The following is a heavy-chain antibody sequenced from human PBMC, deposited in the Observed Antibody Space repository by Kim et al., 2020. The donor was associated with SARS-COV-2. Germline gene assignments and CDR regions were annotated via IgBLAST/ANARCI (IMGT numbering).Heavy chain of an antibody. CDR2: ISGSGKTV. V-gene: IGHV3-48*03. CDR3: ARYMAATATAFHVYYGMGV. J-gene: IGHJ6*01. Sequence: GGSLRLSCTPSGFTFENYEMSWVRHIPGKGLQWISYISGSGKTVDHADSVEGRFTVSRDNAKKLLFLDMTSLRAEDTGIYYCARYMAATATAFHVYYGMGVWGEAPTVSVPA. D-gene: IGHD6-13*01. CDR1: GFTFENYE.